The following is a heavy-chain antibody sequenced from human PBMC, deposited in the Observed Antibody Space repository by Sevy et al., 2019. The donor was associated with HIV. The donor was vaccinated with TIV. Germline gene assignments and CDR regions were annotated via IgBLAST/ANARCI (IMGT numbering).Heavy chain of an antibody. CDR1: GFTFSKYS. Sequence: GGSLRLSCAASGFTFSKYSMSWVRQPPGKGLEWVSTLSFGCGKINYADSVKGRFTISRDNSKNSVYLQMNNLRAEDTAVYYCAREGCTKPHDYWGQGTLVTVSS. CDR3: AREGCTKPHDY. V-gene: IGHV3-23*01. D-gene: IGHD2-8*01. J-gene: IGHJ4*02. CDR2: LSFGCGKI.